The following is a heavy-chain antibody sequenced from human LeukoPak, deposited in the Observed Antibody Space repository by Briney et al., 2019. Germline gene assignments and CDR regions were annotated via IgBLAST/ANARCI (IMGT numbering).Heavy chain of an antibody. CDR2: INPNSGGT. V-gene: IGHV1-2*02. J-gene: IGHJ5*02. D-gene: IGHD6-13*01. Sequence: GASVKVSCKASGYTFTSYDISWVRQAPGQGLEWMGWINPNSGGTNYAQKFQGRVTMTRDTSISTAYMELSRLRSDDTAVYYCARDLQGIAAAGTDHWGQGTLVTVSS. CDR1: GYTFTSYD. CDR3: ARDLQGIAAAGTDH.